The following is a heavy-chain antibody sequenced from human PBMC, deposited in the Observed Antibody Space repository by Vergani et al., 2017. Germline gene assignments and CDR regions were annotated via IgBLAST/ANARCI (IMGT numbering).Heavy chain of an antibody. CDR3: ARWRIAVAGFRGDYYYGMDV. V-gene: IGHV1-18*01. CDR1: GYTFTSYG. D-gene: IGHD6-19*01. J-gene: IGHJ6*02. Sequence: QVQLVQSGAEVKKPGASVKVSCKASGYTFTSYGISWVRQAPGQGLGWMGWISAYNGNTNYAQKLQGRVTITTDTSTSTAYMELRSLRSDDAAVYYCARWRIAVAGFRGDYYYGMDVWGQGTTVTVSS. CDR2: ISAYNGNT.